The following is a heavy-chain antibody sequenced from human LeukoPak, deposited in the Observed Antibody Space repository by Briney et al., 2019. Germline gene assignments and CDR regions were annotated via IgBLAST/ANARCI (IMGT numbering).Heavy chain of an antibody. CDR1: GGAVNSYY. CDR2: ISHNGNI. CDR3: VRQIGAGAFDL. V-gene: IGHV4-59*08. D-gene: IGHD6-19*01. Sequence: SETLSLTCNVSGGAVNSYYWSWIRQTPGEGLKWIGYISHNGNIDYAPSLRSRATISMDTTKNQFSLRLTSVIAADTALYYCVRQIGAGAFDLWGRDRVVTVSS. J-gene: IGHJ2*01.